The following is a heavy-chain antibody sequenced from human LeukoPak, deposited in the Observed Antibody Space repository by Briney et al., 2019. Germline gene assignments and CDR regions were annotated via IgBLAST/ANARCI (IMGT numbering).Heavy chain of an antibody. CDR3: ARGLYSSGWDHFDY. Sequence: PGGSLRLSCAASGFTFSSYWMSWVRQAPGKGLEWVANIKQDGSEKYYVDSVKGRFTISRDNAKNSLYLQMNSLRAEDTAVYYCARGLYSSGWDHFDYWGQGTLVTVSS. J-gene: IGHJ4*02. CDR2: IKQDGSEK. D-gene: IGHD6-19*01. CDR1: GFTFSSYW. V-gene: IGHV3-7*01.